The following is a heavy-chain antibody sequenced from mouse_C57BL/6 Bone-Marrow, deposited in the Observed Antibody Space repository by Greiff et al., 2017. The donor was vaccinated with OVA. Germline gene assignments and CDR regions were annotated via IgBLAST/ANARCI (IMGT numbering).Heavy chain of an antibody. Sequence: QVQLQQSGAELARPGASVKLSCKASGYTFTSYGISWVKQRTGQGLEWIGEIYPRSGNTYYNEKFKGKATLTADKSSSTAYMELRSLTSEDSAVYFCARRFYSNWFAYWGQGTLVTVSA. D-gene: IGHD2-5*01. J-gene: IGHJ3*01. CDR3: ARRFYSNWFAY. V-gene: IGHV1-81*01. CDR2: IYPRSGNT. CDR1: GYTFTSYG.